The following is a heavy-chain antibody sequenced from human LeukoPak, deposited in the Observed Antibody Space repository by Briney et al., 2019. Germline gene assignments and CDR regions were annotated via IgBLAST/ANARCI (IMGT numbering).Heavy chain of an antibody. D-gene: IGHD6-19*01. CDR2: ISGSGGST. CDR1: GGTFSSYA. V-gene: IGHV3-23*01. CDR3: ARMTGIAVAVHDY. Sequence: ASVKVSCKASGGTFSSYAMSWVRQAPGKGLEWVSAISGSGGSTYYADSVKGRFTISRDNSKNTLYLQMNSLRAEDTAVYYCARMTGIAVAVHDYWGQGTLVTVSS. J-gene: IGHJ4*02.